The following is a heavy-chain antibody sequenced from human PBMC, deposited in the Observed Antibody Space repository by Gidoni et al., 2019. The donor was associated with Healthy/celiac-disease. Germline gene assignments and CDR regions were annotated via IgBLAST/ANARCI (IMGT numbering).Heavy chain of an antibody. J-gene: IGHJ4*02. CDR1: GFTLSRYA. CDR3: AREVCHCGGDCYSGAFDY. CDR2: ISYDGSNK. V-gene: IGHV3-30-3*01. Sequence: QVQLVESGGVGVQPGRSLSLSCAASGFTLSRYAMHWVRQAPGSGLEWVAVISYDGSNKYYADSVKGRFTISRDKSKNTLYLQMNSLRAEDTAVYYCAREVCHCGGDCYSGAFDYWGQGTLVTVSA. D-gene: IGHD2-21*02.